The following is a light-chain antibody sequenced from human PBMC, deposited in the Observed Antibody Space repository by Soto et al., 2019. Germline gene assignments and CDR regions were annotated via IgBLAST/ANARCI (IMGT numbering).Light chain of an antibody. CDR1: QSVGSN. Sequence: EIVMTQSPATLSLSPGERAILSCRASQSVGSNLVWYQQKPGQAPRLLVYGASTRATGIAARFSGSGSGTEFTLTISSLQSEDFAIYYCQQYYHWITFGGGTKVDIK. CDR3: QQYYHWIT. CDR2: GAS. V-gene: IGKV3-15*01. J-gene: IGKJ4*01.